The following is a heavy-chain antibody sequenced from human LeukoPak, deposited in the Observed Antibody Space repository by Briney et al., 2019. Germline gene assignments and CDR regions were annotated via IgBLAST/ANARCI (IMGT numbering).Heavy chain of an antibody. V-gene: IGHV5-51*01. CDR3: ARPICENMITFGGPIDY. D-gene: IGHD3-16*01. Sequence: GESLKISWKGSGYSFSNYWIGWVRQMPGKGLEWMGIIYPGDSDTRYSPSFQGQVTISADKSISTAYLQWRSLKASDTAMYYCARPICENMITFGGPIDYWGQGTLVTVSS. J-gene: IGHJ4*02. CDR1: GYSFSNYW. CDR2: IYPGDSDT.